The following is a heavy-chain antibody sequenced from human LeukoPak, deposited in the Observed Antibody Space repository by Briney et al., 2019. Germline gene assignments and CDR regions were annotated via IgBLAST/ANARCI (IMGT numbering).Heavy chain of an antibody. V-gene: IGHV4-38-2*01. Sequence: TSETLSLTCAVSGYSISSGYYWGWIRQPPEKGLEWIGTIYHSGTTHYNSSLKSRLTISLDTSKNQFSLSLNSVTAADTAVYYCARLSGTYYFDYWGQGTLVTVAS. J-gene: IGHJ4*02. D-gene: IGHD1-1*01. CDR2: IYHSGTT. CDR1: GYSISSGYY. CDR3: ARLSGTYYFDY.